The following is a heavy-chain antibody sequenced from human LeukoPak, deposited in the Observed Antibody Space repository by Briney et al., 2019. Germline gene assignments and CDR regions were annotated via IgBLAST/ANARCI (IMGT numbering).Heavy chain of an antibody. CDR1: GYTFSTYG. CDR2: IRYDRSNK. CDR3: AKERDTAMVTIDY. J-gene: IGHJ4*02. D-gene: IGHD5-18*01. V-gene: IGHV3-30*02. Sequence: PGGSLSLSCAPSGYTFSTYGMHWVRQAPGQGLEWVAFIRYDRSNKYYADSVKGRFTISRDNSKNTLYLQMNSLRAEDTAVYYCAKERDTAMVTIDYWGQGTLVTVA.